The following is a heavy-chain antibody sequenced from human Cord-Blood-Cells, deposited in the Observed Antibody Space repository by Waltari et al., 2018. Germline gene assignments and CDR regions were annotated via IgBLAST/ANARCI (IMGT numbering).Heavy chain of an antibody. CDR1: GGSFSGYY. D-gene: IGHD4-17*01. CDR2: INHSGST. Sequence: QVPLQQWGAGLLKPSETLSLTCAVYGGSFSGYYWSWIRQPPGKGLEWIGEINHSGSTNYNPSLKSRVTISVDTSKNQFSLKLSSVTAADTAVYYCARVPASTVVTDYWGQGTLVTVSS. J-gene: IGHJ4*02. CDR3: ARVPASTVVTDY. V-gene: IGHV4-34*01.